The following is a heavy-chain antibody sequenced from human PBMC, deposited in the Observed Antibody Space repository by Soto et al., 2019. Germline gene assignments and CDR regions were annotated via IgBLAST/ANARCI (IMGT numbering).Heavy chain of an antibody. Sequence: QVQLVESGGGVVQPGRSLRRSCAASGFTFSIYGMNWVRQAPGKGLEWVAVISYDGSNKYYGDSVKGRFTISRDNSKNSLHLQMNSLRAEDTAVYYCAKFGIADVFDIWGQGTMVTVSS. CDR1: GFTFSIYG. J-gene: IGHJ3*02. CDR3: AKFGIADVFDI. V-gene: IGHV3-30*18. CDR2: ISYDGSNK. D-gene: IGHD6-13*01.